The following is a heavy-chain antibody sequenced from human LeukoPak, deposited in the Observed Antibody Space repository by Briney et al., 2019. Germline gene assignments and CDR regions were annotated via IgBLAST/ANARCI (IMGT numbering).Heavy chain of an antibody. CDR3: ARSGEGGIAAAGPYFDY. CDR1: GYSFTSYW. V-gene: IGHV5-51*01. Sequence: GESLKISCKGSGYSFTSYWIGWVRQMPGKGLECMGIIYPGDSDTRYSPSFQGQVTISADKSISTAYLQWSSLKASDTAMYYCARSGEGGIAAAGPYFDYWGQGTLVTVSS. J-gene: IGHJ4*02. CDR2: IYPGDSDT. D-gene: IGHD6-13*01.